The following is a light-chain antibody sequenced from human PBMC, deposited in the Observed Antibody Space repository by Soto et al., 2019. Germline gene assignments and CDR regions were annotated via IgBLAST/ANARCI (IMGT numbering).Light chain of an antibody. V-gene: IGKV3-20*01. Sequence: EIVMTQSPATLSVSPGERATLSCRASQSVSSNLAWYQQKPGQAPRLLIYGASSRATGIPDRFSSSGSGTDFTLTISRLEPEDFAVYYCQQYGSSPTWTFGQGTKVDIK. CDR2: GAS. CDR1: QSVSSN. J-gene: IGKJ1*01. CDR3: QQYGSSPTWT.